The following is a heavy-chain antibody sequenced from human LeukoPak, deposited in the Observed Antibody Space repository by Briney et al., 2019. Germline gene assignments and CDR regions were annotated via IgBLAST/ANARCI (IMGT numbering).Heavy chain of an antibody. D-gene: IGHD3-10*01. J-gene: IGHJ4*02. CDR1: GFTFTRSW. CDR3: SRGGVEPFDY. CDR2: INVEGTTT. V-gene: IGHV3-74*01. Sequence: GGSLRLSCAGSGFTFTRSWMHWVRQAPGKGLVWVSRINVEGTTTTYADSVEGRFTISRDENTLYLQMNHLRVDDTAVYYCSRGGVEPFDYWGQGTLVTVSS.